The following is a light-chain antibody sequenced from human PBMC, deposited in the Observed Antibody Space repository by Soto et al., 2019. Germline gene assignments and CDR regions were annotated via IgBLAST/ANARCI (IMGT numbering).Light chain of an antibody. CDR2: GAS. J-gene: IGKJ1*01. Sequence: IVLTQSPATLSLSPGERATLSCRASQSVRSNLAWYQQKPGQSPRLLIYGASTRATGIPARFSGSGSGTQFTLTISSLQSEDFAVYYCQQYNNWPPAWTFGQGTKVDIK. CDR1: QSVRSN. V-gene: IGKV3-15*01. CDR3: QQYNNWPPAWT.